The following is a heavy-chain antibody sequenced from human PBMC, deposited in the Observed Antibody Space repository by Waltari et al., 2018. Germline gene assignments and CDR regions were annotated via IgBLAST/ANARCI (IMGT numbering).Heavy chain of an antibody. D-gene: IGHD6-13*01. J-gene: IGHJ4*02. Sequence: QVQLVQSGAEVKKPGSSVKVSCKASGGTFSSYAISWVRQAPGQGLEWMGGIIPILGIANYAQKFQGRVTITADKSTSTAYMELSSLRSEDTAVYYCARVPRPIRIAAAGTTEGYWGQGTLVTVSS. CDR1: GGTFSSYA. CDR2: IIPILGIA. V-gene: IGHV1-69*10. CDR3: ARVPRPIRIAAAGTTEGY.